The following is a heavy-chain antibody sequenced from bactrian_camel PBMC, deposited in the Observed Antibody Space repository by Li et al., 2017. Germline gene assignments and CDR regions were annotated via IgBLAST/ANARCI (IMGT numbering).Heavy chain of an antibody. CDR1: GFRVDDYK. V-gene: IGHV3S63*01. J-gene: IGHJ4*01. CDR2: INWDGGST. Sequence: QVQLVESGGGLVQAGGSLNLSCTASGFRVDDYKLGWFRLAPGKEREGVSCINWDGGSTVYADSVKGRFTISRDNAKNTVYLMMDSLKPEDTATYYCAADDDYCSVPWCGTLCAVSGRGTQVTVS. D-gene: IGHD7*01.